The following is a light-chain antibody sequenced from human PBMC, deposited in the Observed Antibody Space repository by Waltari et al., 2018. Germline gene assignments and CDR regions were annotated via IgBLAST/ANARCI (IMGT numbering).Light chain of an antibody. CDR1: ALPKQY. CDR3: QSSDSSTTYDI. CDR2: KDT. V-gene: IGLV3-25*03. Sequence: SYELTQPPSVAVCPGQPARITCSGDALPKQYAHGYQQKSGQAPVLVIYKDTERPSGIPERLSGSSSGTTVTLTISGVQAEDEADYYGQSSDSSTTYDIVGGGTRLTVL. J-gene: IGLJ2*01.